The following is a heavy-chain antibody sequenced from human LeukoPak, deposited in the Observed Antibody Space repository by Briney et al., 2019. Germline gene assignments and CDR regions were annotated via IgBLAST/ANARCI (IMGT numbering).Heavy chain of an antibody. CDR2: IWYDGSNK. J-gene: IGHJ4*02. CDR1: GFTFSSYG. V-gene: IGHV3-33*06. Sequence: GGSLRLSCAASGFTFSSYGMHWVRQAPGKGLEWVAVIWYDGSNKYYADSVKGRFTISRGNSKNTLYLQMNSLRAEDTAVYYCAKSGEWEPTDLDYWGQGTLVTVSS. CDR3: AKSGEWEPTDLDY. D-gene: IGHD1-26*01.